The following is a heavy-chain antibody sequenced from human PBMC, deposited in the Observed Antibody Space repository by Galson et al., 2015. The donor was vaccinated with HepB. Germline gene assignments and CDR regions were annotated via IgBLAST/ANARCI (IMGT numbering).Heavy chain of an antibody. CDR3: ARLSSGGGLRPATGLDV. D-gene: IGHD2-15*01. CDR1: GYTFTSYD. V-gene: IGHV1-8*01. J-gene: IGHJ6*02. CDR2: MNPNSGNT. Sequence: SVKVSCKASGYTFTSYDINWVRQATGQGLEWMGWMNPNSGNTGYAQKFQGRVTMTRNTSISTAYMELSSLRSEDTAVYYCARLSSGGGLRPATGLDVWGQGTTVTVSS.